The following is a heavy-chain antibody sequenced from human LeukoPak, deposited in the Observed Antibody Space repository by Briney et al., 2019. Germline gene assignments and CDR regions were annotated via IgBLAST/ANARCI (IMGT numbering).Heavy chain of an antibody. V-gene: IGHV4-31*03. CDR1: GGSISSGGYY. Sequence: PSETLSLTCTVSGGSISSGGYYWSWIRQHPGKGLEWIGYIYYSGSTYYNPSLKSRVTISVDTSKNQFSLKLSSVTAADTAVYYCARDGSGSYYTYWGQGTLVTVSS. J-gene: IGHJ4*02. CDR2: IYYSGST. D-gene: IGHD3-10*01. CDR3: ARDGSGSYYTY.